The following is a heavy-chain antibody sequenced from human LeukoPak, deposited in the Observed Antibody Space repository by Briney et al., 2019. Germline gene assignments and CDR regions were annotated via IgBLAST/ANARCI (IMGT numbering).Heavy chain of an antibody. CDR1: GFTVSDGY. J-gene: IGHJ4*02. CDR3: ARDRSARWLQLDY. Sequence: GGSLRLSCAASGFTVSDGYMSWVRQAPGKGLEWVSGTYSGGTTYYADSLKGRFTVSRDNSKNTLYLQMNSLRADDTAVYYCARDRSARWLQLDYWGQGTLVTVSS. D-gene: IGHD5-24*01. CDR2: TYSGGTT. V-gene: IGHV3-53*01.